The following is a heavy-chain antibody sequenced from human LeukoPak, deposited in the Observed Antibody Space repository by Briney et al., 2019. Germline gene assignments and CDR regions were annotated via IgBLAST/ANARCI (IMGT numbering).Heavy chain of an antibody. CDR1: GYTFTSYG. CDR2: MNPNSGNT. D-gene: IGHD2-15*01. CDR3: ARVRGRYCSGGSCYLYY. J-gene: IGHJ4*02. Sequence: ASVKVSCKASGYTFTSYGISWVRQATGQGLEWMGWMNPNSGNTGYAQKFQGRVTITRNTSISTAYMELSSLRSEDTAVYYCARVRGRYCSGGSCYLYYWGQGTLVTVSS. V-gene: IGHV1-8*03.